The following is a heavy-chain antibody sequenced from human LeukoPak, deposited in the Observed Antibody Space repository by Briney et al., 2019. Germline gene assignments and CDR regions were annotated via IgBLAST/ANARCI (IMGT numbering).Heavy chain of an antibody. CDR1: GGSISSSSYY. D-gene: IGHD3-9*01. V-gene: IGHV4-39*07. J-gene: IGHJ6*03. CDR3: ARATGNYDILTGYYRGYMDV. CDR2: INHSGST. Sequence: SETLSLTCTVSGGSISSSSYYWGWIRQPPGKGLEWIGEINHSGSTNYNPSLKSRVTISVDTSKNQFSLKLSSVTAADTAVYYCARATGNYDILTGYYRGYMDVWGKGTTVTVSS.